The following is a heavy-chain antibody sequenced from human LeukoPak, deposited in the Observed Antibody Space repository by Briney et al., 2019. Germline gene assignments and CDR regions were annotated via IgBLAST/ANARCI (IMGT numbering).Heavy chain of an antibody. CDR1: GASISDYY. V-gene: IGHV4-59*08. D-gene: IGHD5-24*01. CDR3: ARGDGYNHEIDY. Sequence: PSETLSLTCTVSGASISDYYWSWIRQPPGKGVEWIGYIFYSRNTNYNPSLKSRVTISVDTSKNQFSLKLSSVTAADTAVYYCARGDGYNHEIDYWGQGTLVTVSS. CDR2: IFYSRNT. J-gene: IGHJ4*02.